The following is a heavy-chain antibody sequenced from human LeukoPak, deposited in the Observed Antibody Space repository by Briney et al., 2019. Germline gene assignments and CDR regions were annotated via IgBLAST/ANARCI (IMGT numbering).Heavy chain of an antibody. Sequence: SETLSLTCAVYGGSFSGYYWSWIRQPPGKGLEWIGEINHSGSTNYNPSLKSRVTISVDTSKNQFSLKLSSVTAADTAVYYCARYVSRWLQFRAYFDYWGQGTLVTVSS. CDR3: ARYVSRWLQFRAYFDY. V-gene: IGHV4-34*01. CDR2: INHSGST. CDR1: GGSFSGYY. J-gene: IGHJ4*02. D-gene: IGHD5-24*01.